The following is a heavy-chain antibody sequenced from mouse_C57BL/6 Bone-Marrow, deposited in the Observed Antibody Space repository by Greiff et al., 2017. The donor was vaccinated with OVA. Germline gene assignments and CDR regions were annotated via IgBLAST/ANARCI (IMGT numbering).Heavy chain of an antibody. CDR3: ARPLITTVVADWYFDV. D-gene: IGHD1-1*01. Sequence: EVHLVESGGGLVQPGGSLKLSCAASGFTFSDYYMYWVRQTPEKRLEWVAYISNGGGSTYYPDTVKGRFTISRDNAKNTLYLQMSRLKSEETAMYYCARPLITTVVADWYFDVWGTGTTVTVSS. CDR1: GFTFSDYY. V-gene: IGHV5-12*01. CDR2: ISNGGGST. J-gene: IGHJ1*03.